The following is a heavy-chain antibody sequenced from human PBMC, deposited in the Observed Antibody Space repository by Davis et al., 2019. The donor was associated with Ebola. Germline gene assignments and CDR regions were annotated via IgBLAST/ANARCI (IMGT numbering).Heavy chain of an antibody. CDR2: IIPIFGTA. J-gene: IGHJ6*02. CDR3: ARDLVVVAATIYYYGMDV. Sequence: SVTVSRQASGGTFSSYAISWVRQAPGQGLEWMGGIIPIFGTANYAQKFQGRVTITADESTSTAYMELSSLRSEDTAVYYCARDLVVVAATIYYYGMDVWGQGTTVTVSS. CDR1: GGTFSSYA. D-gene: IGHD2-15*01. V-gene: IGHV1-69*13.